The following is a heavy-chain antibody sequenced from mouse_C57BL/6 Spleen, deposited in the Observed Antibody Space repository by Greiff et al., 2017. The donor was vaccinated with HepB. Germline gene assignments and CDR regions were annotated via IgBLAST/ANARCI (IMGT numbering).Heavy chain of an antibody. V-gene: IGHV5-6*01. CDR2: ISSGGSYT. D-gene: IGHD1-1*01. Sequence: EVKLMESGGDLVKPGGSLKLSCAASGFTFSSYGMSWVRQTPDKRLEWVATISSGGSYTYYPDSVKGRFTISRDNAKNTLYLQMSSLKSEDTAMYYCASVYYGSSPHFDDWGQGTTLTVSS. CDR3: ASVYYGSSPHFDD. J-gene: IGHJ2*01. CDR1: GFTFSSYG.